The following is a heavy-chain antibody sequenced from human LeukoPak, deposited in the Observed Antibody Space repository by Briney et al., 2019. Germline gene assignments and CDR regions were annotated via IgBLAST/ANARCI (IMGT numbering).Heavy chain of an antibody. J-gene: IGHJ5*02. CDR3: ARGSVSYWFDP. Sequence: SETLSLTSAVYGGSFSGYYWSWIRQPPGKGLEWIGEINHSGSTNYNPSLKSRVTISVDTSKNQFSLKLSSVTAADTAVYYCARGSVSYWFDPWGQGTLVTVSS. V-gene: IGHV4-34*01. D-gene: IGHD3-16*01. CDR2: INHSGST. CDR1: GGSFSGYY.